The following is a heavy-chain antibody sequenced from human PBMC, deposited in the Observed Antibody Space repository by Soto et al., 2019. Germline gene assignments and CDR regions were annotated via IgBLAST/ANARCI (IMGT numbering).Heavy chain of an antibody. CDR2: IYYSGST. D-gene: IGHD5-18*01. V-gene: IGHV4-30-4*01. Sequence: QVQLQESGPGLVKPSQTLSLTCTVSGGSISSGDYYWSWIRQPPGKGLEWIGYIYYSGSTYYNPSLKSRVTISVDTSKNQFSMKLNSVTAADTAVYYCAIYTAMEPTFDYWGQGTLVTVSS. J-gene: IGHJ4*02. CDR3: AIYTAMEPTFDY. CDR1: GGSISSGDYY.